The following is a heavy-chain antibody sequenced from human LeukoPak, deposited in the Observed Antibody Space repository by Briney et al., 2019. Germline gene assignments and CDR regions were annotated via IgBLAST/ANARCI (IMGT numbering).Heavy chain of an antibody. Sequence: ASVKVSCKASGYTFITYYIHWVRQAPGQGLEWMGIISPSGGSTTYAQKFQGRVTMTGDTSTSTVYMELSSLRSDDTAVYYCARKGCTGDCYRFDPWGQGTLVTVSS. V-gene: IGHV1-46*01. CDR2: ISPSGGST. D-gene: IGHD2-21*02. J-gene: IGHJ5*02. CDR1: GYTFITYY. CDR3: ARKGCTGDCYRFDP.